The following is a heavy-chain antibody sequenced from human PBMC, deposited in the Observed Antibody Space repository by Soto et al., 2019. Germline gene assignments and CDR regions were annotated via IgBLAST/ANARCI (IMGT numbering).Heavy chain of an antibody. CDR1: GGSISSDGYY. J-gene: IGHJ4*02. D-gene: IGHD2-8*01. Sequence: QVQLQESGPGLVEPSQTLSLTCSVSGGSISSDGYYWSWIRQHPEKGLEWIGNIHHSGTTYYSPSLKSRLIISVDTSTNQFSLNLISVTAGDTAVYFCASGPNLYYFDFWGRGTLVTVSS. CDR3: ASGPNLYYFDF. CDR2: IHHSGTT. V-gene: IGHV4-31*03.